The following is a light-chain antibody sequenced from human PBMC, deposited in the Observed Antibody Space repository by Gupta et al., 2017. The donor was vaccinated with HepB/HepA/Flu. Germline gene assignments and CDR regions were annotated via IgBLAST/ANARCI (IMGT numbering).Light chain of an antibody. V-gene: IGLV2-23*02. CDR3: CSYAGSRYVV. Sequence: SALTQPAPAAGALLQSITISCAGASSDVGSYNLVSWYQHHPGKAPKLMIYEVFKRPSGVSNRFSGSKSGNTASLTISGLQAEDEADYYCCSYAGSRYVVFGGGTKLTVL. CDR2: EVF. CDR1: SSDVGSYNL. J-gene: IGLJ2*01.